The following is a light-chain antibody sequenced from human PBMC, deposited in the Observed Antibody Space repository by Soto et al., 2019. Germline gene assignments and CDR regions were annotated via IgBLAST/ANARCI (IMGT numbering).Light chain of an antibody. CDR1: QSVSSY. V-gene: IGKV3-11*01. J-gene: IGKJ5*01. Sequence: EIVLTQSPATLSLSPGASATLSCRASQSVSSYLAWYQQKPGQAPRLLIYDASNRATGIPARFSGSGSGTDFTLTISSLEPEDFAVYYWQQSSNRPPVTFGQGTRLEIK. CDR2: DAS. CDR3: QQSSNRPPVT.